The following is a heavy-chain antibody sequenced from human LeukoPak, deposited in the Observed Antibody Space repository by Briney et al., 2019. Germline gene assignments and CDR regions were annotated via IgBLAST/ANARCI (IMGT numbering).Heavy chain of an antibody. D-gene: IGHD4-17*01. CDR2: ISRDESNK. CDR3: AREDYGALYFDY. V-gene: IGHV3-30*03. CDR1: GFFVTTYG. Sequence: PGRSLRLSCAASGFFVTTYGIHWVRQAPGKGLEWVAVISRDESNKYYGDSVKDRFTISRDNSKNTLYLHMNSLRAEDTDVYYCAREDYGALYFDYWGQGTLVTVSS. J-gene: IGHJ4*02.